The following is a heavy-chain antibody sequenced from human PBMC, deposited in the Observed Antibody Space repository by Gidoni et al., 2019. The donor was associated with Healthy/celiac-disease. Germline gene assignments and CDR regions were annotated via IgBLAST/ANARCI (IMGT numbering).Heavy chain of an antibody. V-gene: IGHV1-2*02. J-gene: IGHJ6*02. CDR2: INPNSGGT. Sequence: QVQLVQSGAEVQKPGSSVKVSCKASGYTFTGYYMHWVRQAPGQGLEWMGWINPNSGGTNYAQKFQGRVTMTRDTSISTAYMELSRLRSDDTAGYYCARTLELPYYYYGMDVWGQGTTVTVSS. D-gene: IGHD1-7*01. CDR3: ARTLELPYYYYGMDV. CDR1: GYTFTGYY.